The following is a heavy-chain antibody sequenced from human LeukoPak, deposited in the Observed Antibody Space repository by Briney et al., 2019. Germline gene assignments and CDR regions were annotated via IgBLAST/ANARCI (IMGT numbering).Heavy chain of an antibody. V-gene: IGHV3-21*01. Sequence: GGSLRLSCAASGFTFSSYSMNWVRQAPGKGLEWVSSISSSSSYIYYADSVKGRFTISRDNSKNTLYLQMNSLRAEDTAVYYCAKDENYYDSSGLGWFDPWGQGTLVTVSS. CDR2: ISSSSSYI. D-gene: IGHD3-22*01. CDR1: GFTFSSYS. CDR3: AKDENYYDSSGLGWFDP. J-gene: IGHJ5*02.